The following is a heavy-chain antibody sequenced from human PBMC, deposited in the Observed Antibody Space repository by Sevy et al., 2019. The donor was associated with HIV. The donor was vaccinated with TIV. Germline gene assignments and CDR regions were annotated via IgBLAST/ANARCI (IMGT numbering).Heavy chain of an antibody. V-gene: IGHV4-38-2*01. J-gene: IGHJ4*02. D-gene: IGHD5-12*01. Sequence: SETLSLTCAVSGSSISSGYYWGWIRQPPGKGLEWIGIIHHNGNTYYNPSLKSRVTMSVDMSKNQFSLRLNSVTAADTAVYYCARLSPYIVWGYYFDYWGQGTLVTVSS. CDR1: GSSISSGYY. CDR3: ARLSPYIVWGYYFDY. CDR2: IHHNGNT.